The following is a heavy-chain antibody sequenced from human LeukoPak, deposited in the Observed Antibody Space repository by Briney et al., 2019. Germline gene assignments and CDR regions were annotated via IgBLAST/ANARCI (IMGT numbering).Heavy chain of an antibody. Sequence: PGGSLRLSCAASGFTFSGYSMNWVRQAPGKGLEWVSSISGSSNYIYYADSVKGRFTISRDNAKNSLYLHMNSLRAEDTAVYYCARGYGTTWTYGDYWGQGTLVTVSS. V-gene: IGHV3-21*01. D-gene: IGHD1-7*01. J-gene: IGHJ4*02. CDR3: ARGYGTTWTYGDY. CDR2: ISGSSNYI. CDR1: GFTFSGYS.